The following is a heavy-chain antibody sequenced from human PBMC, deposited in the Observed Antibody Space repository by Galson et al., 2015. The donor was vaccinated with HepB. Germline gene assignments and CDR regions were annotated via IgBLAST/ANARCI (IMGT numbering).Heavy chain of an antibody. CDR2: ISYDGSNK. Sequence: SLRLSCAASGFTFSSYGMHWVRQAPGKGLEWVAVISYDGSNKYYADSVKGRFTISRDNSKNTLYLQMNSLRAEDTAVYYCAKDRNIVVVTAIDYWGQGTLVTVSS. CDR3: AKDRNIVVVTAIDY. V-gene: IGHV3-30*18. D-gene: IGHD2-21*02. CDR1: GFTFSSYG. J-gene: IGHJ4*02.